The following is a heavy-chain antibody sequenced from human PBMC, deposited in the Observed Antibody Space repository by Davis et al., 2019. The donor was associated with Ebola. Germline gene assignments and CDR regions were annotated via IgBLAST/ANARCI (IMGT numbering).Heavy chain of an antibody. CDR1: GGTFSSYA. CDR3: ARERSGVTYFDY. J-gene: IGHJ4*02. V-gene: IGHV1-69*13. Sequence: LVKVSCKASGGTFSSYAISWVRQAPGQGLEWMGGIIPFYGTTNYAQKFQGRVTITADESTSTAYMELRSLRSEDTAIYYCARERSGVTYFDYWGQGTLVTVSS. CDR2: IIPFYGTT. D-gene: IGHD2-21*02.